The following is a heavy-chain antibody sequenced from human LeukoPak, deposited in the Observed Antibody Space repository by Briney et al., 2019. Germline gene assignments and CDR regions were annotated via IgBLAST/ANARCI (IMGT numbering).Heavy chain of an antibody. J-gene: IGHJ5*02. V-gene: IGHV3-21*01. CDR3: ARDRDIVVVPAARGNWFDP. Sequence: PGGSLRLSCAASGFTFSSYSMNWVRQAPGKGLEWVSSISSSSSHIYYADSVKGRFTISRDNAKNSLYLQMNSLRAEDTAVYYCARDRDIVVVPAARGNWFDPWGQGTLVTVSS. CDR1: GFTFSSYS. CDR2: ISSSSSHI. D-gene: IGHD2-2*01.